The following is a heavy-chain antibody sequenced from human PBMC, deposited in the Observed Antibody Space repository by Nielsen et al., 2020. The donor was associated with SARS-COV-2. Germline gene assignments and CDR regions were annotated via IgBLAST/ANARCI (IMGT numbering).Heavy chain of an antibody. J-gene: IGHJ6*02. V-gene: IGHV3-30-3*01. Sequence: GGSLRLSCAASGFTFSSYAMHWVRQAPGKGLEWVAVISYDGSNKYYADSVKGRFTISRDNSKNTLYLQMNSLRAEDTAVYYCARDPGYYLGSGTYYYYNMDVWGQGATVTVSS. CDR3: ARDPGYYLGSGTYYYYNMDV. CDR2: ISYDGSNK. CDR1: GFTFSSYA. D-gene: IGHD3-10*01.